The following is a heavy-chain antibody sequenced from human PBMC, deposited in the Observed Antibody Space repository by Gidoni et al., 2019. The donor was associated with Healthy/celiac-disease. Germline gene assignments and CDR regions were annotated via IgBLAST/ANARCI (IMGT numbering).Heavy chain of an antibody. CDR3: TTDIVVVTATHHPDY. D-gene: IGHD2-21*02. CDR1: GFTLSNDW. Sequence: EVQLVESGGGLVKPGVSLRLSCAASGFTLSNDWMSWVRQAPGKGLEWVGRIKSTTDGGTTDYAAPVKGRFTISRDDSKNTLYLQMNSLKTEDTAVYYCTTDIVVVTATHHPDYWGQGTLVTFSS. CDR2: IKSTTDGGTT. J-gene: IGHJ4*02. V-gene: IGHV3-15*01.